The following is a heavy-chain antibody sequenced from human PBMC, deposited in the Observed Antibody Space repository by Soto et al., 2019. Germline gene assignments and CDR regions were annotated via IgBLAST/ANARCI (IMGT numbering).Heavy chain of an antibody. CDR3: ARGLAVADYYGMEV. Sequence: QVQLVQSGPEVKKPGSSVKVSCKVSGGTFSNDVINWVRDVPGQGLEWMAKINPILGITNSAQKFQGRATITADKSTNTAYMELSSLESKDTAVYYCARGLAVADYYGMEVWGQGTRVTVSS. CDR2: INPILGIT. CDR1: GGTFSNDV. J-gene: IGHJ6*02. D-gene: IGHD6-19*01. V-gene: IGHV1-69*04.